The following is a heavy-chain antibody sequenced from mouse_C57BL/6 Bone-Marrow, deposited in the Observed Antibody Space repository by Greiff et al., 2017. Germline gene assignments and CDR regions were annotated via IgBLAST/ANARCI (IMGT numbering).Heavy chain of an antibody. CDR3: AIPAGSSPYYAMDY. D-gene: IGHD1-1*01. CDR1: GYTFTSYW. CDR2: IHPSDSDT. J-gene: IGHJ4*01. Sequence: VQLKQPGAELVKPGASVKVSCKASGYTFTSYWMHWVKQRPGQGLEWIGRIHPSDSDTNYNQKFKGKATLTVDKSSSTAYMQLSSLTSEDSAVYYCAIPAGSSPYYAMDYWGQGTSVTVSS. V-gene: IGHV1-74*01.